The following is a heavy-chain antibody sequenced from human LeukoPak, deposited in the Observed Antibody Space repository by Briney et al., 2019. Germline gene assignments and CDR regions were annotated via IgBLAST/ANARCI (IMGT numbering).Heavy chain of an antibody. CDR2: IYYSGST. CDR3: ARHGAAAGDFDY. CDR1: GGSISSSSYY. D-gene: IGHD6-13*01. V-gene: IGHV4-39*01. Sequence: SETLSLTCTVSGGSISSSSYYWGWIRQPPGKGLEWFGSIYYSGSTYYNPSLKSRVTISVDTSKNQFSLKLSSVTAADTAVYYCARHGAAAGDFDYWGQGTLVTVSS. J-gene: IGHJ4*02.